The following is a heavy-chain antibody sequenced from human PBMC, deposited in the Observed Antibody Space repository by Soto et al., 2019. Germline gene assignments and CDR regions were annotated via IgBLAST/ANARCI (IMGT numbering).Heavy chain of an antibody. CDR1: GFTFSSYW. J-gene: IGHJ6*03. CDR2: MKQDGSEK. V-gene: IGHV3-7*04. D-gene: IGHD4-4*01. Sequence: PGGSLRLSCAASGFTFSSYWMSWVRQAPGKGQEWVANMKQDGSEKYYVDSVKGRFTISRDNAKNSLYLQMNSLRAEDTAVYYCAGGTTVTQYYYYYYYMDVWGQGTTVTVSS. CDR3: AGGTTVTQYYYYYYYMDV.